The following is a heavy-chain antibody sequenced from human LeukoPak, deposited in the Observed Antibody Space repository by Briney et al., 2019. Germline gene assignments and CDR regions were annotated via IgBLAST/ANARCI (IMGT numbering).Heavy chain of an antibody. Sequence: ASVKVSCKASGGTFSSYAISWVRQAPGQGLEWMGGIIPIFGTANYAQKFQGRVTITTDESTSTAYMELSSLRSEDTAVYYCARSHFYGGNSLEVYFDYWGREPWSPSPQ. J-gene: IGHJ4*02. CDR2: IIPIFGTA. V-gene: IGHV1-69*05. D-gene: IGHD4-23*01. CDR3: ARSHFYGGNSLEVYFDY. CDR1: GGTFSSYA.